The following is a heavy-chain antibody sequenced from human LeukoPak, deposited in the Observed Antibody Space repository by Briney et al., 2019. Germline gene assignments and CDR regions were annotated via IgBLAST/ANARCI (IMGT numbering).Heavy chain of an antibody. CDR2: IYTSGST. J-gene: IGHJ6*03. D-gene: IGHD3-16*01. CDR1: GGSISSGSYY. V-gene: IGHV4-61*02. Sequence: PSQTLSLTCTVSGGSISSGSYYWSWIRQPAGKGLEWIGRIYTSGSTNYNPSLKSRVTMSVDTSKNQFSLKLSSVTAADTAVYYCARSQATLYKGDDYYYYYMDVWGKGTTVTVSS. CDR3: ARSQATLYKGDDYYYYYMDV.